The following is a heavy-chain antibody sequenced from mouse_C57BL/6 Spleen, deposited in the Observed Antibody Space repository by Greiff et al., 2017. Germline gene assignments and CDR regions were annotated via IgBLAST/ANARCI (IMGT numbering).Heavy chain of an antibody. Sequence: VQGMQPGAELARPGASVKLSCKASGYTFTSYGITWVKQRTGQGLEWIGEIYPRSGNTYYNEKFKGKATLTADKSSSTAYMELSSLTSEDSAVYFCVRYYDGLGYYFGYWGQGTTRTVSS. D-gene: IGHD2-3*01. CDR1: GYTFTSYG. CDR2: IYPRSGNT. J-gene: IGHJ2*01. V-gene: IGHV1-81*01. CDR3: VRYYDGLGYYFGY.